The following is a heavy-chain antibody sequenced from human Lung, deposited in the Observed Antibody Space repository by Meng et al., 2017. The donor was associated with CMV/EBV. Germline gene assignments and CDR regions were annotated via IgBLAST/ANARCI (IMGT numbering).Heavy chain of an antibody. Sequence: GGSXRLXXAASGFTFSSYAMHWVRQAPGKGLEWVAVISYDGSNKYYADSVKGRFTISRDNSKNTLYLQMNSLRAEDTAVYYCARDGGYCSSTSCYEGGWFDPXGQGXLVTVSS. D-gene: IGHD2-2*01. CDR2: ISYDGSNK. CDR1: GFTFSSYA. J-gene: IGHJ5*02. V-gene: IGHV3-30-3*01. CDR3: ARDGGYCSSTSCYEGGWFDP.